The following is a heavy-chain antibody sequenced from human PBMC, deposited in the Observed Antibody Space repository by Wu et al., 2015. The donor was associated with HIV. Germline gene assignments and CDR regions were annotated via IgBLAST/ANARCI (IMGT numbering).Heavy chain of an antibody. V-gene: IGHV1-18*01. CDR3: ARLRYYDSSGYPQAFDY. D-gene: IGHD3-22*01. J-gene: IGHJ4*02. CDR1: GYTFTSYG. Sequence: QVQLVQSGAEVKKPGASVKVSCKASGYTFTSYGISWVRQAPGQGLEWMGWISAYNGNTNYAQKLQGRVTMTTDTSTSTAYMELRSLRSDDTAVYYCARLRYYDSSGYPQAFDYWARERWSPSPQ. CDR2: ISAYNGNT.